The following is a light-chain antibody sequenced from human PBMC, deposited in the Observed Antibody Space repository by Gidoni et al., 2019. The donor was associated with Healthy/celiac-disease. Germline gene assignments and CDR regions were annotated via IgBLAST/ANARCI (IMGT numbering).Light chain of an antibody. V-gene: IGKV3-11*01. CDR3: QQRSNWVMYT. CDR1: QSVSSY. Sequence: EIVLTQSPATLSLSPGERATLSCRASQSVSSYLAWYQQKPGQAPRLLIYDASNRATGIPARFSGSGSGTDFTLTISSLEPEDFAVYYCQQRSNWVMYTFGQXTKLEIK. J-gene: IGKJ2*01. CDR2: DAS.